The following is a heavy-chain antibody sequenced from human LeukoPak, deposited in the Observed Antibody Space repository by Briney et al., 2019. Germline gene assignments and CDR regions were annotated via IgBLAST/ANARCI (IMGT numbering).Heavy chain of an antibody. CDR3: ARGLGIQLWLGAGAPSNWFDP. V-gene: IGHV4-34*01. J-gene: IGHJ5*02. CDR2: INHSRST. Sequence: PSETLSLTCAVYGGSFSGYYWSWIRQPPGKGLEWIGEINHSRSTNYNPSLKSRVTISVDTSKNQFSLKLSSVTAADTAVYYCARGLGIQLWLGAGAPSNWFDPWGQGTLVTVSS. CDR1: GGSFSGYY. D-gene: IGHD5-18*01.